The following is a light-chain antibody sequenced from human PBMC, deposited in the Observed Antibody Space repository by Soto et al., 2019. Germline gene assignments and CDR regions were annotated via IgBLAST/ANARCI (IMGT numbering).Light chain of an antibody. Sequence: EIVLTQSPGTLSLFPGERAALSCRASQSVRNNYLAWYQLKPGQAPRLLIFDASTRATGTPDRLSGSGSGTDFTLTISRLEPEDFAVYYCQLYGSSPRTFGQGTKLEIK. CDR2: DAS. V-gene: IGKV3-20*01. J-gene: IGKJ2*01. CDR3: QLYGSSPRT. CDR1: QSVRNNY.